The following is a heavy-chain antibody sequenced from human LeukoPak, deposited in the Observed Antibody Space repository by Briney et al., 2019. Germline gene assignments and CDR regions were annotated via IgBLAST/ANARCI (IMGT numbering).Heavy chain of an antibody. D-gene: IGHD6-13*01. CDR3: AKDIKVHGSSWETDAFDI. CDR1: RFTFSSYA. Sequence: GGSLRLSCAASRFTFSSYAMTWVRQAPGKGLEWVSAITGGGDDTNYADSVKGRFTISRDNSKNSLYLQMNSLRAEDMALYYCAKDIKVHGSSWETDAFDIWGQGTMVTVSS. CDR2: ITGGGDDT. V-gene: IGHV3-23*01. J-gene: IGHJ3*02.